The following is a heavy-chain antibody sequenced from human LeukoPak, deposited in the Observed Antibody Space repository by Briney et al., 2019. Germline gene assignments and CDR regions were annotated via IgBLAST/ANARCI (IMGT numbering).Heavy chain of an antibody. D-gene: IGHD3-22*01. CDR2: IYYSGST. CDR3: AEGGGIYYDSSAYFDY. Sequence: SETLSLTCTVSGGSISSYYWSWIRQPPGKGLEWIGYIYYSGSTNYNPSLKSRVTISVDTSKNQFSLKLSSVTAADTAVYYCAEGGGIYYDSSAYFDYWGQGTLVTVSS. J-gene: IGHJ4*02. V-gene: IGHV4-59*12. CDR1: GGSISSYY.